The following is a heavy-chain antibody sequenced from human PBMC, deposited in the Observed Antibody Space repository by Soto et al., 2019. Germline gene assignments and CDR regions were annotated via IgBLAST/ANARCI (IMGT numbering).Heavy chain of an antibody. J-gene: IGHJ6*03. V-gene: IGHV1-18*01. CDR2: ISAYNGNT. CDR3: ARGGVGYCSSTSCYEPMAFLHYYYYMDV. D-gene: IGHD2-2*01. Sequence: QVQLVQSGAEVKKPGASVKVSCKASGYTFTSYGISWVRQAPGQGLEWMGWISAYNGNTNYAQQLQGRVTMTTDTPTSTAYMELRSLRSDDTAVHYCARGGVGYCSSTSCYEPMAFLHYYYYMDVWGKGTTVTVSS. CDR1: GYTFTSYG.